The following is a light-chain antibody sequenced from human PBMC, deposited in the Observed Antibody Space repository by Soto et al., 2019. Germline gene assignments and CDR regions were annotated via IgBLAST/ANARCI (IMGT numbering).Light chain of an antibody. CDR2: GAS. Sequence: VWRQSPGTRSMSRGEREPLSCAASQRISSSNLAWYQRKPGQAPRLLIYGASSRATGIPDRFSGSGSGTDFTLTISRLEPEDFAVYYCQQYGSSSITFGQGTRLDI. V-gene: IGKV3-20*01. CDR1: QRISSSN. J-gene: IGKJ5*01. CDR3: QQYGSSSIT.